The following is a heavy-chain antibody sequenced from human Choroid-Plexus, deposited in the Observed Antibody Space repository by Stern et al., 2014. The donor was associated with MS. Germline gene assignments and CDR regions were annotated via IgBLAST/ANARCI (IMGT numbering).Heavy chain of an antibody. CDR3: AKDRQYLTYFFDH. V-gene: IGHV3-30*18. J-gene: IGHJ5*02. CDR2: VSYDGSNK. Sequence: VQLVESGGGVVQPGRPLRLSCVASGFTFGSCAMHWVRQAPGKGLEWVAGVSYDGSNKYYAASVKGRFTISRDNSQNTLYIQMSSLRPEDTAVYYCAKDRQYLTYFFDHWGQGSLVTVSS. CDR1: GFTFGSCA. D-gene: IGHD2/OR15-2a*01.